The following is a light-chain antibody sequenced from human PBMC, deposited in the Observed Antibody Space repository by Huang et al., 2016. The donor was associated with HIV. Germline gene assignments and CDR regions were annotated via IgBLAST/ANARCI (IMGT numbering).Light chain of an antibody. CDR2: GAS. V-gene: IGKV3-15*01. J-gene: IGKJ3*01. CDR1: QSVATQ. CDR3: QQYNTSPTT. Sequence: EIIMTQFPATLSLSPGERATLSCRASQSVATQAAWYQHQPGQAPRLLIFGASNRATGVPDRFSGSGSGTEFTLTISSLQSEDFAVYYCQQYNTSPTTFGPGTRVDVK.